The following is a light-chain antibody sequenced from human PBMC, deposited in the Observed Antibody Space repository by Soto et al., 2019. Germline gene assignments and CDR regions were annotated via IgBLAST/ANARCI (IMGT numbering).Light chain of an antibody. CDR1: SSDIGGYNS. V-gene: IGLV2-23*01. CDR3: CSYAGSGTDNYV. Sequence: QSVLTQPPSASGSPGQSVTISCTGTSSDIGGYNSVSWYQQHPGKAPRLMIYEGIKRPSGVSNRFSGSKSGNTAFLTISGLQAEDEADYYCCSYAGSGTDNYVFGSGTKLTVL. CDR2: EGI. J-gene: IGLJ1*01.